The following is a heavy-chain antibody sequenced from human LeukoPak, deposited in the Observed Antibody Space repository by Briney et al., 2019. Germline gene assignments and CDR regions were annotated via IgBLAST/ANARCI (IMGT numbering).Heavy chain of an antibody. CDR1: RYRFSNYC. CDR3: ARGVTGYYFAY. D-gene: IGHD3-10*01. V-gene: IGHV5-51*01. CDR2: IYPGDSDT. Sequence: GEALQISSKGSRYRFSNYCIGWVRPVTGKGLEWMRIIYPGDSDTRYSPSFQGQVTISADKSIRTAYLQWSSLKASDTAMYYCARGVTGYYFAYWGQGSLVTVSS. J-gene: IGHJ4*02.